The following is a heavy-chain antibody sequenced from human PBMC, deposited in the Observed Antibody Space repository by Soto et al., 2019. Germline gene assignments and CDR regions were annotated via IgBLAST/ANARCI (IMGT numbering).Heavy chain of an antibody. CDR1: GGSISSYY. Sequence: SETLSLTCTVSGGSISSYYWSWIRQPPGKGLEWIGYIYYSGSTNYNPSLKSRVTISVDTSKNQFSLKLSSVTAADTAVYYCARHYSTTTYYDFWSEDGMDVWGKGTTVTVSS. CDR3: ARHYSTTTYYDFWSEDGMDV. CDR2: IYYSGST. J-gene: IGHJ6*04. V-gene: IGHV4-59*08. D-gene: IGHD3-3*01.